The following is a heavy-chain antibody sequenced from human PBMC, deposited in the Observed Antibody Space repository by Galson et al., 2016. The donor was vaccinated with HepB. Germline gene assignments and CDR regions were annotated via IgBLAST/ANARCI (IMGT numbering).Heavy chain of an antibody. CDR3: ARGRGSSGTYFDH. D-gene: IGHD1-26*01. J-gene: IGHJ4*02. CDR1: GLSVSSNY. V-gene: IGHV3-53*04. CDR2: IYSGGST. Sequence: SLRLSCAASGLSVSSNYMSWARQAPGMGLEWVSIIYSGGSTNSADSVKGRFITSRHNSKNTLYLHMNSLRPEDTAVYFCARGRGSSGTYFDHWGQGTLVTVSS.